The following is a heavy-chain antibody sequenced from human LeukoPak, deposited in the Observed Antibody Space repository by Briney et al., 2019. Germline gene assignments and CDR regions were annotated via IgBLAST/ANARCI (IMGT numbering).Heavy chain of an antibody. D-gene: IGHD4-17*01. Sequence: SQTLSLTCAVSGGSISSGGYSWSWIRQPPGKGLEWIGYIYDSGSTYYNPSLKSRVTISVDRSKNQFSLRLSSVTAADTAVYYCAKGYYGDNYYYGMDVWGQGTTVTVSS. CDR3: AKGYYGDNYYYGMDV. CDR1: GGSISSGGYS. CDR2: IYDSGST. V-gene: IGHV4-30-2*01. J-gene: IGHJ6*02.